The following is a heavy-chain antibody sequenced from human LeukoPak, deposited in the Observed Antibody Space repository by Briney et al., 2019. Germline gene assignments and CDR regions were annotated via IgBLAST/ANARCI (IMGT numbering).Heavy chain of an antibody. CDR2: IYYSGST. D-gene: IGHD5-12*01. V-gene: IGHV4-59*08. CDR1: GGSISSYY. Sequence: SETLSLTCTVSGGSISSYYWSWIRQPPGKGLEWIGYIYYSGSTNYNPSLKSRVTISVDTSKNQFSLKLSSVTAADTAVYYCARLHSGYEPRGRGYFDYWGQGTLVTVSS. CDR3: ARLHSGYEPRGRGYFDY. J-gene: IGHJ4*02.